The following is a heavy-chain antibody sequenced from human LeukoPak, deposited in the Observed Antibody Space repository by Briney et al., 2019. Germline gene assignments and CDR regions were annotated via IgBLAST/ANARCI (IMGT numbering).Heavy chain of an antibody. CDR1: NDSFSNYY. CDR2: VYYTDKT. J-gene: IGHJ4*02. CDR3: ARGQKYRSGYTVTELGSGYFDY. D-gene: IGHD5-18*01. V-gene: IGHV4-59*01. Sequence: NPSETLSLTCTVSNDSFSNYYWTWIRQSPGKALEWIGYVYYTDKTHYNPSLKSRVTISVDTSKNQFSLRLSSVTAADTAVYYCARGQKYRSGYTVTELGSGYFDYWGQGTLVTVSS.